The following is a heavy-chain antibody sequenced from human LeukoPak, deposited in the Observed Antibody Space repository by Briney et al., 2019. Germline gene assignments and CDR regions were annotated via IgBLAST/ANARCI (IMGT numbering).Heavy chain of an antibody. CDR1: GFTVSSNY. J-gene: IGHJ6*02. V-gene: IGHV3-66*01. CDR3: ARARFLEWLLGSSRYYGMDV. CDR2: IYSGGST. Sequence: PGGSLRLSCAASGFTVSSNYMSWVRQAPGKGLEWVSVIYSGGSTYYADSVKGRFTISRDNSKNTLYLQMNSLRAEDTAVYYCARARFLEWLLGSSRYYGMDVWGQGTTVTVSS. D-gene: IGHD3-3*01.